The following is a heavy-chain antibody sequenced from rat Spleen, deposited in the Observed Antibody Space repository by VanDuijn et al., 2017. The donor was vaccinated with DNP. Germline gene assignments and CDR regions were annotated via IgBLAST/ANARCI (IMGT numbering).Heavy chain of an antibody. J-gene: IGHJ4*01. D-gene: IGHD1-2*01. CDR1: GFTFSNYY. Sequence: EVQLVESGGGLVQPGRSLNLSCAASGFTFSNYYMAWVRQAPKKGLEWVASISTSGSRTYYPDSVKGRFTISRDNAKSSLYLQMDSLRSEDTATYYCTTLTVAALYYAMDAWGQGTSVTVSS. V-gene: IGHV5-27*01. CDR3: TTLTVAALYYAMDA. CDR2: ISTSGSRT.